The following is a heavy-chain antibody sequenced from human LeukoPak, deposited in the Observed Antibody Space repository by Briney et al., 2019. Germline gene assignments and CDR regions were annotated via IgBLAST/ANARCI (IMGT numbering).Heavy chain of an antibody. Sequence: GGSLRLSCAASGFTFSSYAMSWVRQAPGKGLEWVSAISGSGGSTYYADSVKGRFTISRDNSKNTLYLQMNSLRAGDTAVYYCAKPPGYCSGGSCARAWGQGTLVTVSS. CDR1: GFTFSSYA. J-gene: IGHJ5*02. V-gene: IGHV3-23*01. D-gene: IGHD2-15*01. CDR3: AKPPGYCSGGSCARA. CDR2: ISGSGGST.